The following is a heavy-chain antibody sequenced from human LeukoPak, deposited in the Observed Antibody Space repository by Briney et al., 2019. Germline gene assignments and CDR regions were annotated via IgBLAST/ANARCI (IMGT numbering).Heavy chain of an antibody. Sequence: ASVKVSCKASGYTFTSYAMHWVRQAPGQRLEWMGWISAGNGNTKYSQKFQGRVTIIRDTSASTAYMELSSLRSEDTAVYYCARGPGYSYGFDYWGQGTLVTVSS. V-gene: IGHV1-3*01. CDR1: GYTFTSYA. CDR2: ISAGNGNT. CDR3: ARGPGYSYGFDY. D-gene: IGHD5-18*01. J-gene: IGHJ4*02.